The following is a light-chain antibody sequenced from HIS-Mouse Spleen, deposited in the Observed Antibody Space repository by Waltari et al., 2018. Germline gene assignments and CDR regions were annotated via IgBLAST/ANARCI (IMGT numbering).Light chain of an antibody. CDR1: SFPKKS. J-gene: IGLJ2*01. V-gene: IGLV3-10*01. CDR3: YSTDSSGNHRV. Sequence: SYELTQPPSVSVSPGQTARTTFSGDSFPKKSAYWYQQKSGQAPVLVIYEDSKRPPGIPERFSGSSSGTMATLTISGAQVEDEADYYCYSTDSSGNHRVFGGGTKLTVL. CDR2: EDS.